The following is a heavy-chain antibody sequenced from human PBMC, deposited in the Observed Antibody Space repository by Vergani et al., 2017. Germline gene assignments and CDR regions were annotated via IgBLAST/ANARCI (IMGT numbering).Heavy chain of an antibody. CDR3: ARARGYDFWSSYPSSGFDY. J-gene: IGHJ4*02. CDR1: GGSISSGGYY. V-gene: IGHV4-31*03. D-gene: IGHD3-3*01. Sequence: QVQLQESGPGLVKPSQTLSLTCTVSGGSISSGGYYWSWIRQHPGKGLEWIGYIYYSGSTYYNPSLKSRVTISVDTSKNQFSLKLSSVTAADTAVYYCARARGYDFWSSYPSSGFDYWGQGTLVTVSS. CDR2: IYYSGST.